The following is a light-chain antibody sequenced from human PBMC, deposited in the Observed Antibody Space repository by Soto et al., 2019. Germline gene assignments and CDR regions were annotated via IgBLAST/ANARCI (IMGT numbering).Light chain of an antibody. CDR1: SSDVGGYNY. J-gene: IGLJ1*01. CDR2: DVS. V-gene: IGLV2-14*01. Sequence: QSVLTQPASVSGSPGQSITISCTGTSSDVGGYNYVSWYQQHPGKAPKFMIYDVSNRPSGVSNRFSGSRSGNTASLTVSGLQAEDEADYYCSSYAGSNKVFGTGTKVTVL. CDR3: SSYAGSNKV.